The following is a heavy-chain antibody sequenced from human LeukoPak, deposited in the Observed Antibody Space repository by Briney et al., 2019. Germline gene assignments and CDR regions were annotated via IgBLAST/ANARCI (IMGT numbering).Heavy chain of an antibody. CDR2: IGSSGSTI. CDR3: ARGVVPAARPEYNWFDP. CDR1: GFTFSSYE. V-gene: IGHV3-48*03. D-gene: IGHD2-2*01. Sequence: GGSLRLSCAASGFTFSSYEMNWVRQAPGKGLEWVSYIGSSGSTIYYADSVKGRFTISRDNAKNSLYLQMNSLRAEDTAVYYCARGVVPAARPEYNWFDPWGQGTLVTVSS. J-gene: IGHJ5*02.